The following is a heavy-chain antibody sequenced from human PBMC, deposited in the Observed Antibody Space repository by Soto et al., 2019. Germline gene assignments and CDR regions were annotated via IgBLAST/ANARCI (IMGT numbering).Heavy chain of an antibody. CDR3: AKSPSRAPYGMDV. CDR1: GFPFSMYA. V-gene: IGHV3-23*01. D-gene: IGHD6-6*01. J-gene: IGHJ6*02. CDR2: ISGSVDST. Sequence: EVQLLESGGGLVQPGGSLRLSCAASGFPFSMYAMTWVRQAPGKGLEWVSAISGSVDSTYYADSVKGRSTISRDNSKKTVYLEMNSLRVEDTAVYHCAKSPSRAPYGMDVWGQGTTVTVSS.